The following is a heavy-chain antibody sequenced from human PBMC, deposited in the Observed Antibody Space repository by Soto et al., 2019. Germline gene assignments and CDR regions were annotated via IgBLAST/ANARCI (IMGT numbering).Heavy chain of an antibody. V-gene: IGHV1-18*01. Sequence: QVQLVQSGAEVKKPGASVKVSCKASGYTFTSYGISWVRQAPGQGLEWMGWISAYNGNTNYAQKLQGRVTMTTDTATGTAYRELRSLRSDDTAVYYCASEIGYSGSYQFDYWGQGTLVTVSS. J-gene: IGHJ4*02. CDR2: ISAYNGNT. CDR3: ASEIGYSGSYQFDY. CDR1: GYTFTSYG. D-gene: IGHD1-26*01.